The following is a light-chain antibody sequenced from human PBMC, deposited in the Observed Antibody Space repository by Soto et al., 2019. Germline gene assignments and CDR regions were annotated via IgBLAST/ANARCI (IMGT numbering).Light chain of an antibody. CDR2: DVS. V-gene: IGKV1-5*01. CDR3: QQYSTYPLT. J-gene: IGKJ4*01. CDR1: QTVGKW. Sequence: DVQMTQSPSNLSASIGDTVTITCRASQTVGKWLAWYQQKPGKAPKLLINDVSNLEIGVPSRFSGSGSGTEFALTISRLDPDDFATYYCQQYSTYPLTFGGGTRVDI.